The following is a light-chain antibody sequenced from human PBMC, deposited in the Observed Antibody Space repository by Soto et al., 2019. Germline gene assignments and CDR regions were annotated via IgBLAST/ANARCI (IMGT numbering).Light chain of an antibody. CDR1: QSVSSSY. CDR2: GAS. CDR3: QQRSDWPPIT. Sequence: SWLPGERVTLSCRASQSVSSSYLTWYQHKPGQAPRLLIYGASTRATCIPARFSGSGSGTDFTLTISSLEPEDFAVYYCQQRSDWPPITFGQGTRLEIK. J-gene: IGKJ5*01. V-gene: IGKV3-11*01.